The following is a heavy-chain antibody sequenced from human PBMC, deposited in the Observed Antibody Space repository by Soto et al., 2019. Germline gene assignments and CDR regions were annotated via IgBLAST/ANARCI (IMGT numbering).Heavy chain of an antibody. V-gene: IGHV4-59*01. CDR2: IYYSGST. D-gene: IGHD3-22*01. CDR3: ARAPDSSGFHYSFDY. Sequence: SETLSLTCTVYGGSISNYYWSWIRQSPGKGLEWIAYIYYSGSTNYNPSLKSRVTISVDTSKNQFSLKMYSVTAADTAVYYCARAPDSSGFHYSFDYWGHGTLVTVSS. J-gene: IGHJ4*01. CDR1: GGSISNYY.